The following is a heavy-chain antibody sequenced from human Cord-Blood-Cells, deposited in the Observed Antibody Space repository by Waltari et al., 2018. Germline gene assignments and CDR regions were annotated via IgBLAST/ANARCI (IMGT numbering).Heavy chain of an antibody. CDR3: ARDSGHLGELSYFDY. D-gene: IGHD3-16*02. CDR1: GFTGSSNN. CDR2: NYSGGST. V-gene: IGHV3-53*02. J-gene: IGHJ4*02. Sequence: EAQLVETAGGLLQAGGSLSPSCAAPGFTGSSNNMRWVRQAPGKGVEGVSVNYSGGSTYYADSVKGRFNISRDNSKNTLYLQMNSLRAEDTAVYYCARDSGHLGELSYFDYWGQGTLVTVSS.